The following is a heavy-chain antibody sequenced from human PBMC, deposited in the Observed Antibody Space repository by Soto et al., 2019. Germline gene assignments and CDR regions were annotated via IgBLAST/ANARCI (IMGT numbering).Heavy chain of an antibody. CDR3: ARPLHLGGCYFYFYYGMDV. D-gene: IGHD1-26*01. Sequence: ASVKVSCKASGYTFTGYYMHWVRQAPGQGIEWMGRINPNSGGTNYAQKFQGRVTMTLDTSISTAYMELSRRRSDDTTVYYCARPLHLGGCYFYFYYGMDVWGLGTPVTVSS. J-gene: IGHJ6*02. CDR1: GYTFTGYY. V-gene: IGHV1-2*02. CDR2: INPNSGGT.